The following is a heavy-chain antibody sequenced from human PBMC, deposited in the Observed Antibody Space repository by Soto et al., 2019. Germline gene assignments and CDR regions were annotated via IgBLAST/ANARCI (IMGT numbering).Heavy chain of an antibody. Sequence: PSETLSLTCTVSGGSVSSSGSHYWGWIRQPPGQGLEWIGSIYHSGSTYYNPSLKSRVTISVDTSKNQFSLELNSVTAADTAIYYCARAPDYWGQGTLVTSPQ. V-gene: IGHV4-39*01. J-gene: IGHJ4*02. CDR3: ARAPDY. CDR1: GGSVSSSGSHY. CDR2: IYHSGST.